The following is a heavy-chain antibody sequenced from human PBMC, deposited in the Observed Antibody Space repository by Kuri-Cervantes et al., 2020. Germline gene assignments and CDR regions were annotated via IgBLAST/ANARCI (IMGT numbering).Heavy chain of an antibody. Sequence: GGSLRLSCAASGFTFSSYGMHWVRQAPGKGLEWVAVIWYDGSNKYYADSVKGRLTISRDNGKNSLYLQMNSLRDEDTAVYYCARDPDKLLWFGELLYPTYYYYGMDVWGQGTTVTVSS. V-gene: IGHV3-33*01. CDR3: ARDPDKLLWFGELLYPTYYYYGMDV. CDR2: IWYDGSNK. D-gene: IGHD3-10*01. J-gene: IGHJ6*02. CDR1: GFTFSSYG.